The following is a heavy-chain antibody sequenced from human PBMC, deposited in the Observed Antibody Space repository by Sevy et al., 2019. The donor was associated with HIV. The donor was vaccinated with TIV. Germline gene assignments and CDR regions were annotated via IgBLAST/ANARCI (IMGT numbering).Heavy chain of an antibody. CDR2: IYYSGST. Sequence: SETLSLTCTASGGSISSYYWSWIRQPPGKGLEWIGYIYYSGSTNYNPSLKSRVTISVDTSKNQVSLKLSSVTAADTAVYYCAREIVVVPAAMGALHYYYYMDVWGKGTTVTVSS. D-gene: IGHD2-2*01. J-gene: IGHJ6*03. CDR1: GGSISSYY. V-gene: IGHV4-59*01. CDR3: AREIVVVPAAMGALHYYYYMDV.